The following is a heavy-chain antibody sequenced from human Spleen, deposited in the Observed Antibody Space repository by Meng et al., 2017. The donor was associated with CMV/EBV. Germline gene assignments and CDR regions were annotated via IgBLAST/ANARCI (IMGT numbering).Heavy chain of an antibody. J-gene: IGHJ6*02. CDR2: ISYDGSNK. CDR3: ARARGPYYYYYGMDV. V-gene: IGHV3-30*03. Sequence: GGSLRLSCAASEFTFSSYSMNWVRQAPGKGLEWVAVISYDGSNKYYADSVKGRFTISRDNSKNTLYLQMNSLRAEDTAVYYCARARGPYYYYYGMDVWGQGTTVTVSS. CDR1: EFTFSSYS.